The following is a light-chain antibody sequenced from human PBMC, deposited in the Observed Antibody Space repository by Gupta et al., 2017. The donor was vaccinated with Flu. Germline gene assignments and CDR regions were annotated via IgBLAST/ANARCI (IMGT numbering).Light chain of an antibody. J-gene: IGLJ1*01. Sequence: QSVLTQPPSISPAPGPSVSISCSGSSSNIGNTYVSWYQQLPGTAPKLLIYENNKRPSVIPDRFSGSKSGTSAALGITGLQTGDEADYYCGTWDGSLRTDVVGTGTKVTVL. CDR2: ENN. CDR1: SSNIGNTY. CDR3: GTWDGSLRTDV. V-gene: IGLV1-51*02.